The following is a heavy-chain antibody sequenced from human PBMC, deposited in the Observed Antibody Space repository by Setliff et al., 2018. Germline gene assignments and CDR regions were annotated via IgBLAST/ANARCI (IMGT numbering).Heavy chain of an antibody. D-gene: IGHD2-21*01. V-gene: IGHV1-18*01. J-gene: IGHJ4*02. CDR3: ATEKFPGDWGDY. Sequence: ASVKVSCKASGGTFSSYAISWVRQAPGQGLEWMGWVSGDNDSRGYAQGLQGRITMTTDTSTRTAYMEVTSLRSDDTAVYYCATEKFPGDWGDYWGQGTLVTVSS. CDR1: GGTFSSYA. CDR2: VSGDNDSR.